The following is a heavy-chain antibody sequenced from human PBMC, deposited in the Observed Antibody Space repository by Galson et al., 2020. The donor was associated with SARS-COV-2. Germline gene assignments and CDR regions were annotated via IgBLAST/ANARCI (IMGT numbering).Heavy chain of an antibody. CDR3: ARDGGRVVAFEI. V-gene: IGHV3-30*01. CDR1: GFPFSTYA. Sequence: GGSLRLSCAASGFPFSTYAIHWVRQAPGKGLEWVASISYDGSYKHDVDSLKGRFTISRDNSKNTLYLQMNSLRPEDTAVYYCARDGGRVVAFEIWGQGPMVTVSS. J-gene: IGHJ3*02. D-gene: IGHD3-16*01. CDR2: ISYDGSYK.